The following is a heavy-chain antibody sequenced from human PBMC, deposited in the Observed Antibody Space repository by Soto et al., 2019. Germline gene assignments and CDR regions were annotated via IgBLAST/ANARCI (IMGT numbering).Heavy chain of an antibody. V-gene: IGHV3-33*01. Sequence: PGGSLRLSCAASGFTFSSYGMHWVRQAPGKGLEWVAVIWYDGSNKYYVDSVKGRFTISRDNSKNTLYLQMNSLRAEDTAVYYCAREGQQLGLYYYGMDVWGQGTTVTVSS. CDR3: AREGQQLGLYYYGMDV. CDR1: GFTFSSYG. CDR2: IWYDGSNK. J-gene: IGHJ6*02. D-gene: IGHD6-13*01.